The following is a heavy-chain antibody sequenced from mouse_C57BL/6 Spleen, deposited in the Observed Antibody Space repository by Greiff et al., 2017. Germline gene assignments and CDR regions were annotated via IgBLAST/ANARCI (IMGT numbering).Heavy chain of an antibody. CDR2: IYPGDGDT. CDR3: GSTMVTTVFDY. J-gene: IGHJ2*01. D-gene: IGHD2-2*01. V-gene: IGHV1-82*01. CDR1: GYAFSSSW. Sequence: QVPLQQSGPELVKPGASVKISCKASGYAFSSSWMNWVKQRPGKGLEWIGRIYPGDGDTNYNGKFKGKATRTADKSSSTAYMQLSSLTSEDSAVYFCGSTMVTTVFDYWGQGTTLTVSS.